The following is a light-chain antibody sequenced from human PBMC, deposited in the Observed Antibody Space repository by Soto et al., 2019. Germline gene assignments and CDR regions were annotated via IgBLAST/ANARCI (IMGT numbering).Light chain of an antibody. CDR2: DAY. CDR3: QQRHMWPIT. CDR1: QSFRGL. J-gene: IGKJ5*01. V-gene: IGKV3-11*01. Sequence: EVVLTQSPVTLSLSPGERATLSCRASQSFRGLLAWYQQKPGQAHRLLIYDAYNRATGIPPRFSGSGSGTDFTLTISSLEPEDSAVYSCQQRHMWPITFGQGTRLEIK.